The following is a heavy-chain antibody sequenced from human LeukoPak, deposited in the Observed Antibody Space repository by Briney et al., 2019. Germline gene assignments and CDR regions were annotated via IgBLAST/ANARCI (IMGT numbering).Heavy chain of an antibody. CDR1: GFTFDDYG. D-gene: IGHD3-10*02. J-gene: IGHJ3*02. V-gene: IGHV3-20*04. Sequence: PGGSLRLSCAASGFTFDDYGMSWVRHAPRPGKELVSGMNWNGGRTGYADSVKGRFTISRDNAKNSLYLQMNSLRAEDTAVYYCASTGAMFSDAFEIWGQGTMVTVSS. CDR3: ASTGAMFSDAFEI. CDR2: MNWNGGRT.